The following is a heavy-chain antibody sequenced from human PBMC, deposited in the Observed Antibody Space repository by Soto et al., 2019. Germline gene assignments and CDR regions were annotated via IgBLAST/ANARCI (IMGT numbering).Heavy chain of an antibody. CDR3: ARARSYDILTGYYHYFDY. J-gene: IGHJ4*02. D-gene: IGHD3-9*01. Sequence: SETLSLTCAVSGGSISSSNWWSWVRQPPGKGLEWIGEIYHSGSTNYNPSLKSRVTISVDKSKNQFSLKLSSVTAADTAVYYCARARSYDILTGYYHYFDYWGQGTLVTVSS. V-gene: IGHV4-4*02. CDR2: IYHSGST. CDR1: GGSISSSNW.